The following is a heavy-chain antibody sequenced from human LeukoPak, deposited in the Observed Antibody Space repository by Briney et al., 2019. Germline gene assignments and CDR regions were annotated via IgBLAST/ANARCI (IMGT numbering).Heavy chain of an antibody. J-gene: IGHJ4*02. CDR3: AVGPYYDSSGYYPFDY. D-gene: IGHD3-22*01. V-gene: IGHV3-33*01. CDR2: IWYDGSNK. CDR1: GFTFSSYG. Sequence: GRSLRLSCAASGFTFSSYGMHWVRQAPGKGLEWVAVIWYDGSNKYYADSVKGRFTISRDNSKNTLYLQMNSLRAEDTAVYYCAVGPYYDSSGYYPFDYWGQGTLVTVSS.